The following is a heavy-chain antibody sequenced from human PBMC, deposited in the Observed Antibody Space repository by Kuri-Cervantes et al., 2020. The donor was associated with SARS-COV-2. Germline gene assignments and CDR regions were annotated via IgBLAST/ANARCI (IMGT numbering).Heavy chain of an antibody. CDR1: GYIFTGYY. CDR3: ARGLGIAAAFGA. Sequence: ASVKVSCKASGYIFTGYYMHWVRQAPGQGLEWMGWINPNSGDTNYAQKFQGRVTMTTDTSTSTAYMELSSLRSEDTAVYYCARGLGIAAAFGAWGQGTLVTVSS. D-gene: IGHD6-13*01. J-gene: IGHJ5*02. V-gene: IGHV1-2*02. CDR2: INPNSGDT.